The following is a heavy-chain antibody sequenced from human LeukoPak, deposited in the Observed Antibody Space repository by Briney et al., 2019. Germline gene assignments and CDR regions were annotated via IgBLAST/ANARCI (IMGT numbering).Heavy chain of an antibody. D-gene: IGHD6-19*01. CDR2: IRSKAYGGTT. J-gene: IGHJ4*02. CDR1: GFTFGDYA. CDR3: TRVLSPGYSSGNTLDY. Sequence: GGSLRLSCTASGFTFGDYAMSWFRQAPGKGLEWVGFIRSKAYGGTTEYAASVKGRFTISRDDSKSIAHLQMNSLKTEDTAVYYCTRVLSPGYSSGNTLDYWGQGTLVTVSS. V-gene: IGHV3-49*03.